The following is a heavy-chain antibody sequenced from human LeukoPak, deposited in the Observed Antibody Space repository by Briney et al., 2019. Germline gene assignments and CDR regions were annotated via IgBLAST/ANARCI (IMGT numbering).Heavy chain of an antibody. D-gene: IGHD6-13*01. CDR3: ARDTPQHLKRFDY. CDR2: INTYSGNT. V-gene: IGHV1-18*01. Sequence: ASVKVSCKASGYTFNRFDISWVRQAPGLGLEGLGWINTYSGNTKFGEKFQGRVTMTTDTSTSTVYMELTSLRSDGTAVYFCARDTPQHLKRFDYWGQGTLVTVSS. J-gene: IGHJ4*02. CDR1: GYTFNRFD.